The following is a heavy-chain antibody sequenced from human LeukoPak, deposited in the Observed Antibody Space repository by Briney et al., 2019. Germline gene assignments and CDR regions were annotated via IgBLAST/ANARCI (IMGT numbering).Heavy chain of an antibody. V-gene: IGHV3-23*01. J-gene: IGHJ4*02. D-gene: IGHD6-6*01. CDR2: ISGSGGNT. CDR1: GFTFSSYA. Sequence: GGSLRLSCAASGFTFSSYAMSWVRQAPGEGLEWVSTISGSGGNTYYADSVEGRFTFSRDNSKNTLYLQMNSLRAEDTAVYYCARGRLAARPPYFDYWGQGTLVTVSS. CDR3: ARGRLAARPPYFDY.